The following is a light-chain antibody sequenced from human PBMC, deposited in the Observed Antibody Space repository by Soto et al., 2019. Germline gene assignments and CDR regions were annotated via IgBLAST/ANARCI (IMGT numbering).Light chain of an antibody. J-gene: IGKJ5*01. CDR1: ENVRTF. CDR2: GAS. CDR3: QQYGDSPRT. Sequence: EVVLTHSPATLSLSPWELATLSCRASENVRTFVDWYQQKPGQAPRLLIHGASNRATGIPDRFSGSGSGTDFTLTIARLEPEDFAVYYCQQYGDSPRTFGQATRLEI. V-gene: IGKV3-20*01.